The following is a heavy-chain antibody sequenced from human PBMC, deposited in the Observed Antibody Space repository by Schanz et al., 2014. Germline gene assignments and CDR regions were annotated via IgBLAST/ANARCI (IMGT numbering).Heavy chain of an antibody. CDR3: ARGTMPGTFDI. Sequence: QVQLVQSGDEVKKPGASVKVSCKTSGYTFSDYGITWVRQAPGQGLEWVGWISPYTGNTHYFDKMEGRVTMTTDTSTSTAYMELRSLRSDDTAVYYCARGTMPGTFDIWGQGTMVTVSS. CDR2: ISPYTGNT. V-gene: IGHV1-18*01. J-gene: IGHJ3*02. CDR1: GYTFSDYG. D-gene: IGHD2-2*01.